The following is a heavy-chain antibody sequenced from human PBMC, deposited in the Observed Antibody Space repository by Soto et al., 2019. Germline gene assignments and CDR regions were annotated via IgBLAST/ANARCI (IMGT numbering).Heavy chain of an antibody. Sequence: QVQLVQSGAEVKKPGSSVKVSCKASGGTFSSYAISWVRQAPGQGLEWMGGIIPIFGTANYAQKFQGRVTITADESTSTAYMELSSLRSEDTAVYYCARVSREAAGTYYYYYGMDVWGQGTTVTVSS. CDR1: GGTFSSYA. CDR2: IIPIFGTA. J-gene: IGHJ6*02. D-gene: IGHD6-13*01. V-gene: IGHV1-69*01. CDR3: ARVSREAAGTYYYYYGMDV.